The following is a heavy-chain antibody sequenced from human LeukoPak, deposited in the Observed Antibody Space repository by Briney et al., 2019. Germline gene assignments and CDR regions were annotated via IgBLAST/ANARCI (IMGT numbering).Heavy chain of an antibody. CDR1: GVTNS. CDR3: AAWDPNFYYMDV. D-gene: IGHD1-26*01. J-gene: IGHJ6*03. Sequence: GGSLRLSGAMSGVTNSMSWVRQAPGKGLEWVSSISASGGGTHYTGSVKGRFTISRDNSKKTIYLQMNSLRVDDTAKYFCAAWDPNFYYMDVWGKGTTVTVSS. CDR2: ISASGGGT. V-gene: IGHV3-23*01.